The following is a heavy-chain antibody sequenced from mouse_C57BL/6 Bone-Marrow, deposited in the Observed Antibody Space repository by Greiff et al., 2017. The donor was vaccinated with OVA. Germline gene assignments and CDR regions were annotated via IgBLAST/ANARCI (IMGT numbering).Heavy chain of an antibody. CDR1: GYTFTSYW. Sequence: QVQLQQSGAELVKPGASVKLSCKASGYTFTSYWMQWVKQRPGQGLEWIGEIDPSDSYTNYNQKFKGKATLTVDTSSSTAYMQLSSLTSEDSAVYYCARGIYYGIWAWFAYWGQGTLVTVSA. CDR3: ARGIYYGIWAWFAY. V-gene: IGHV1-50*01. D-gene: IGHD2-1*01. J-gene: IGHJ3*01. CDR2: IDPSDSYT.